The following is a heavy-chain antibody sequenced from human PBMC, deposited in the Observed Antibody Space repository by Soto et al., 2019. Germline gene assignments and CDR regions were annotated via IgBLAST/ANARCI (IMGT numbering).Heavy chain of an antibody. CDR3: TGSDY. J-gene: IGHJ1*01. Sequence: GSLRLSCAASGFIVSSNYMSWVRQAPGKGLEWVSVVYRGGQTYYADSVKGRFTISRDNSKNTLYLQMNTLRAEDSAVYYCTGSDYWGHGTLVTVSS. D-gene: IGHD2-21*01. V-gene: IGHV3-66*01. CDR2: VYRGGQT. CDR1: GFIVSSNY.